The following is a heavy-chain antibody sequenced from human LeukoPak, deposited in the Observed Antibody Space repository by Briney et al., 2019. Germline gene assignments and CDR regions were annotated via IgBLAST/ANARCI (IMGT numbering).Heavy chain of an antibody. V-gene: IGHV3-73*01. CDR1: GFTFSGSA. CDR2: IRSKANSYAT. D-gene: IGHD4-11*01. J-gene: IGHJ4*02. CDR3: ARGHSNYGDYFDY. Sequence: GGSLRLSCAASGFTFSGSAMHWVRQASGKGLEWVGRIRSKANSYATAYAASVKGRFTISRDDSKNTAYLQMNSLRAEDTAVYYCARGHSNYGDYFDYWGQGTLVTVSS.